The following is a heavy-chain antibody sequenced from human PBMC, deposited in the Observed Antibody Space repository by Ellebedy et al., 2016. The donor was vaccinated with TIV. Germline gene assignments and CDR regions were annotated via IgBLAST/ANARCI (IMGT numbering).Heavy chain of an antibody. V-gene: IGHV3-7*03. Sequence: GESLKISCAASGFTFSDYWMSWVRQAPGKGLEWVANIKQDGSEKWYVDSVKGRFTISRDNAKNSLYLQMNSLRAEDTAVYYCARDIAVDRNWFDPWGQGTLVTVSS. D-gene: IGHD6-19*01. CDR2: IKQDGSEK. CDR3: ARDIAVDRNWFDP. J-gene: IGHJ5*02. CDR1: GFTFSDYW.